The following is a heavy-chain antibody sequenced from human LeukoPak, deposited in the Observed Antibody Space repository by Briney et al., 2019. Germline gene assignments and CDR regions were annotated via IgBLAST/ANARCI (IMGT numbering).Heavy chain of an antibody. Sequence: PGGSLRLSCAASGLTFSSYGMHWVRQAPGKGLEWVAFISYDGSNKYYADSVKGRFTISRDNSKNTLYLQMNSLRAEDTAVYYCAKDRGRDIVVVPAANVLAYGMDVWGQGTMVTVSS. CDR1: GLTFSSYG. CDR3: AKDRGRDIVVVPAANVLAYGMDV. D-gene: IGHD2-2*01. J-gene: IGHJ6*02. CDR2: ISYDGSNK. V-gene: IGHV3-30*18.